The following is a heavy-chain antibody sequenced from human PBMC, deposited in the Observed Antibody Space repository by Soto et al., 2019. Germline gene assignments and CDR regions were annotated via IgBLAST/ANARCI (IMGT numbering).Heavy chain of an antibody. J-gene: IGHJ5*02. CDR1: GGTFSTYA. V-gene: IGHV1-69*12. CDR2: IIPIFGTA. Sequence: QVQLVQSGAEVKRPGSSVKVSCKASGGTFSTYAISWVRQAPGQGLEWMGGIIPIFGTANYAQKFQGRVTITADESTSKAYMELSSLRSEDTAVYYCARDPTGIAVAGTYNWFDPWGQGTLVTVSS. D-gene: IGHD6-19*01. CDR3: ARDPTGIAVAGTYNWFDP.